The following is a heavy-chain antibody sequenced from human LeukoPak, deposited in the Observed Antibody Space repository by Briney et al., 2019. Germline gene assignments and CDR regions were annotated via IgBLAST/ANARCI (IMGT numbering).Heavy chain of an antibody. V-gene: IGHV1-18*01. CDR2: ISAYNGNT. CDR3: ARVGTGYFDWLPIPTTYYYYMDV. Sequence: GASVRVSCKASGYTFTSYGISWVRQAPGQGLEWMGWISAYNGNTNYAQKLQGRVTMTTDTSTSTAYMELRSLRSDDTAVYYCARVGTGYFDWLPIPTTYYYYMDVWGKGTTVTVSS. CDR1: GYTFTSYG. J-gene: IGHJ6*03. D-gene: IGHD3-9*01.